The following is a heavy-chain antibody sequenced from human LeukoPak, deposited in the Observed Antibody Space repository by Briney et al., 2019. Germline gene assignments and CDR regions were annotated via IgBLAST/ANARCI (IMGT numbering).Heavy chain of an antibody. Sequence: PGGSLRLSCAASGFTFSSYSMNWVRQAPGKGLEWVSSISSSSSYIYYADSVKGRFTISRDNAKNSLYLQMNSLRAEDTAVYYCARENMVYAISYYYYYMDVWGKGTTVTVSS. D-gene: IGHD2-8*01. CDR2: ISSSSSYI. CDR1: GFTFSSYS. J-gene: IGHJ6*03. V-gene: IGHV3-21*01. CDR3: ARENMVYAISYYYYYMDV.